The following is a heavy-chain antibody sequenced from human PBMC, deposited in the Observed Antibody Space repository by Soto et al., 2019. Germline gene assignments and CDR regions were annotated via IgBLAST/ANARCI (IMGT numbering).Heavy chain of an antibody. Sequence: EVQLVESGGGLVQPGGSLKLSCAASGFTFSGSAMHWVRQASGKGLEWVGRIRSKANSYATAYAASVKGRFTISRDDSKNTAYLQMNSLKTEDTAVYYCTRLHYYGSGSYSNYWGQGTLVTVCS. V-gene: IGHV3-73*02. CDR3: TRLHYYGSGSYSNY. CDR1: GFTFSGSA. CDR2: IRSKANSYAT. J-gene: IGHJ4*02. D-gene: IGHD3-10*01.